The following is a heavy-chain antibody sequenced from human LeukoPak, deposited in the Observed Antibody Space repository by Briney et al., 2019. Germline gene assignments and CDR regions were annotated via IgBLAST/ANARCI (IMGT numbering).Heavy chain of an antibody. CDR3: ARDGRDGYNLDS. V-gene: IGHV4-34*01. CDR2: INHSGST. CDR1: GGSFSGYY. D-gene: IGHD5-24*01. Sequence: SETLSLTCAVYGGSFSGYYWSWIRQPPGKGLEWIGEINHSGSTNYNPSLKSRVTISVDTSKNQFSLRLSSVTAADTAVYFCARDGRDGYNLDSWGQGTLVTVSS. J-gene: IGHJ5*02.